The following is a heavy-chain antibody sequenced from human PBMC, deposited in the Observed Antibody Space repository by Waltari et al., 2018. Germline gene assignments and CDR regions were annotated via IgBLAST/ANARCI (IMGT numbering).Heavy chain of an antibody. V-gene: IGHV4-61*02. CDR1: GGSISSGSYY. J-gene: IGHJ6*02. Sequence: QVQLQESGPGLVKPSQTLSLTCTVSGGSISSGSYYWSWIRQPAGKGLEWIGRIYTSGSTNYNPSLKSRVTISADTSKNQFSLKLSSVTAADTAVYYCASALWFGESDYYGMDVWGQGTTVTVSS. D-gene: IGHD3-10*01. CDR3: ASALWFGESDYYGMDV. CDR2: IYTSGST.